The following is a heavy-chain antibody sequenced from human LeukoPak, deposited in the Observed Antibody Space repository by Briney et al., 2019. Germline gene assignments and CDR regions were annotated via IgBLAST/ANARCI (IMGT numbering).Heavy chain of an antibody. CDR1: GGSISSGDYY. V-gene: IGHV4-30-4*08. CDR3: ARTTVVTRLTDY. D-gene: IGHD4-23*01. CDR2: IYYSGST. Sequence: PSETLSLTCTVSGGSISSGDYYWSWIRQPRGKGLEWIGYIYYSGSTYYNPSLKSRVTISVDTSKNQFSLKLSSVTAADTAVYYCARTTVVTRLTDYWGQGTLVTVSS. J-gene: IGHJ4*02.